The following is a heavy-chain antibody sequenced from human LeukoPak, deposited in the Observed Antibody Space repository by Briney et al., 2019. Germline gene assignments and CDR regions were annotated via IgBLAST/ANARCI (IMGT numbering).Heavy chain of an antibody. CDR3: ARDLVVRAIHVGDDY. CDR2: INQDGSEK. J-gene: IGHJ4*02. V-gene: IGHV3-7*01. Sequence: PGGSLRLSCAAPGFTLRSYRMSWVRQAPGKGLEWVANINQDGSEKYYVDSVKGRLTISRDNAKNSLYLQMNSLRAEDTAVYYCARDLVVRAIHVGDDYWGQGTLVTVSS. D-gene: IGHD2-15*01. CDR1: GFTLRSYR.